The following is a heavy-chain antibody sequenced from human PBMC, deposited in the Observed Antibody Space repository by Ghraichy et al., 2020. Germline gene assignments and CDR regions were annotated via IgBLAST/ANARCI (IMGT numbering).Heavy chain of an antibody. J-gene: IGHJ4*02. CDR3: ARGFRKGVGATPVVF. CDR1: GYTFTGYY. D-gene: IGHD1-26*01. V-gene: IGHV1-2*02. Sequence: ASVKVSCKASGYTFTGYYMHWVRQAPEQGLEWMGWNNPNSGGRNYAQKVQGRVPMTRDTSISTAYMELSRLKSDDTALYYCARGFRKGVGATPVVFWGQGTLVTVSS. CDR2: NNPNSGGR.